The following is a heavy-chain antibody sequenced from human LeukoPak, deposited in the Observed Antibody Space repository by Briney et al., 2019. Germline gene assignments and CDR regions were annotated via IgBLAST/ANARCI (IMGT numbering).Heavy chain of an antibody. D-gene: IGHD6-19*01. J-gene: IGHJ4*02. CDR3: AWGYSSGWYPY. Sequence: GSLRLSCAVSGFSVSSFCMSWVRQAPGKGLELISAISVDGEIAYYADSVKGRFIISRDNSKNTLYLQMSSLRAEDTAVYYCAWGYSSGWYPYWGQGSLVSVSS. CDR1: GFSVSSFC. V-gene: IGHV3-23*01. CDR2: ISVDGEIA.